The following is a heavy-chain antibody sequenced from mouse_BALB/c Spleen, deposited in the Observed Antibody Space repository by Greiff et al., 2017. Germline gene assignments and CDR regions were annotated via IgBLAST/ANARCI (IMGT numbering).Heavy chain of an antibody. CDR3: ASEDRYDGYYYAMDY. V-gene: IGHV1S56*01. J-gene: IGHJ4*01. CDR1: GYTFTSYY. D-gene: IGHD2-14*01. CDR2: IYPGNVNT. Sequence: VKLQESGPELVKPGASVRISCKASGYTFTSYYIHWVKQRPGQGLEWIGWIYPGNVNTKYNEKFKGKATLTADKSSSTAYMQLSSLTSEDSAVYFCASEDRYDGYYYAMDYWGQGTSVTVSS.